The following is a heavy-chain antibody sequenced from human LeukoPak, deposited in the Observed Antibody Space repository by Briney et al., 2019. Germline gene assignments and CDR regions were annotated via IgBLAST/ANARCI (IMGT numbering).Heavy chain of an antibody. CDR2: IYYSGST. V-gene: IGHV4-59*12. D-gene: IGHD3-10*01. Sequence: SETLSLTCAVYGGSFSGYYWSWIRQPPGKGLEWIGYIYYSGSTNYNPSLKSRVTISVDTSKNQFSLKLSSVTAADTAVYYCAREGFGEFIFDYWGQGTLVTVSS. CDR1: GGSFSGYY. J-gene: IGHJ4*02. CDR3: AREGFGEFIFDY.